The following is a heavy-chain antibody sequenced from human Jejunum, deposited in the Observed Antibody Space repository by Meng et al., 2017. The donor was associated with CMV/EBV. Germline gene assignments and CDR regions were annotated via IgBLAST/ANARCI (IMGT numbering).Heavy chain of an antibody. CDR3: ARGGIFRGIDY. CDR1: GDAISSCDYS. D-gene: IGHD3-10*01. J-gene: IGHJ4*02. V-gene: IGHV4-30-4*08. CDR2: IYYNGNA. Sequence: RLQGSGPRLVQPSQALSLTCTVSGDAISSCDYSWNWIRQSPGKGLEWIGYIYYNGNAYYNPSLQSRVSISVDTSKNEFSLNLNSVTAADTALYFCARGGIFRGIDYWGQGTLVTVSS.